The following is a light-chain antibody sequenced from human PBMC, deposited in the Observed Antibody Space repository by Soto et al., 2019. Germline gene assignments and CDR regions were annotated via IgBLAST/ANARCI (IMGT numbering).Light chain of an antibody. V-gene: IGKV1-5*01. J-gene: IGKJ1*01. CDR3: QQYTTYWT. CDR2: DAS. CDR1: PAISRW. Sequence: DIQMTQSPSTLSASVGDRVTITSRASPAISRWLAWYQQRPGKATKLLIYDASTLHSGVSSRFSGSGSGTEFTLTISSLQPNESATYYCQQYTTYWTFGQGTKVDIK.